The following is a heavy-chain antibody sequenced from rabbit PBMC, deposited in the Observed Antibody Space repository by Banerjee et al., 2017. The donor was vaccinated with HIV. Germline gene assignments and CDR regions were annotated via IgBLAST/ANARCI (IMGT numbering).Heavy chain of an antibody. Sequence: QQQVEESGGGLVKPGGTLTLTCTASGFSFSSSYWICWVRQAPGKGLEWIACINTSSGNTVYATWAKGRFTISKTSWTTVTLQMTSLTAADTATHFCARDWAGSGGGRITFDLWGPGTLVTVS. CDR1: GFSFSSSYW. J-gene: IGHJ4*01. CDR2: INTSSGNT. D-gene: IGHD4-2*01. CDR3: ARDWAGSGGGRITFDL. V-gene: IGHV1S45*01.